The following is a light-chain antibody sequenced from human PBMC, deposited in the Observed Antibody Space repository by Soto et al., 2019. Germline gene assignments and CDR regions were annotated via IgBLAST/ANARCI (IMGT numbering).Light chain of an antibody. J-gene: IGKJ5*01. V-gene: IGKV1-33*01. CDR3: QQYDNLPYT. CDR2: DAS. Sequence: DIQITHSPSYLSASVVDGVTITFRASQHISNYLNWYQQKPGKAPNLLIYDASNLETGVPSRFSGSGSGTAFTFTISSLQPEDIATYYCQQYDNLPYTFGQGTRLEIK. CDR1: QHISNY.